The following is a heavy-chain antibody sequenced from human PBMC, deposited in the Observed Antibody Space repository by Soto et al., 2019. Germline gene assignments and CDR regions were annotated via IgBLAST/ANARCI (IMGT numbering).Heavy chain of an antibody. J-gene: IGHJ4*02. V-gene: IGHV4-34*01. CDR2: INGRGST. Sequence: PSETLSVTCAVYGGSFSGDYWSWIRQPPGKGLEWIGEINGRGSTKYNPSLKSRVTMSVDPSKNQFSLKLTSVTAADTAVYYCARQGDSTMAIFDYWGQGALVTVSS. CDR3: ARQGDSTMAIFDY. D-gene: IGHD5-18*01. CDR1: GGSFSGDY.